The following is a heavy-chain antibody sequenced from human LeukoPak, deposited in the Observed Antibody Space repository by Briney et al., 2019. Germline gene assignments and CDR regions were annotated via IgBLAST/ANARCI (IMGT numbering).Heavy chain of an antibody. Sequence: GASVTVSCKASGYTFTSYYMHWVRQAPGQGLEWMGIINPSGGSTRYAQKFQGRVTMTRDMSTSTVYMELSSLRSEDTAVYYCARGSITSPHYYNYYTDVWGKGTTVTVSS. CDR1: GYTFTSYY. V-gene: IGHV1-46*01. CDR2: INPSGGST. CDR3: ARGSITSPHYYNYYTDV. D-gene: IGHD1-20*01. J-gene: IGHJ6*03.